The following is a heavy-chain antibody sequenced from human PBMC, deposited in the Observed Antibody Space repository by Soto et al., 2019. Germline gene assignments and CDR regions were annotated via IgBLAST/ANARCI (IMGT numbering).Heavy chain of an antibody. Sequence: ASVKVSCKASGYTFTSYGISWVRQAPGQGLEWMGWISTYNGNTNYAQKLQGRVTMTTETSTSTTYMELRSLRSDDTAVYYCARNSCIGSGCYLGSWGQGTLSPFL. CDR2: ISTYNGNT. V-gene: IGHV1-18*01. D-gene: IGHD2-15*01. J-gene: IGHJ4*02. CDR3: ARNSCIGSGCYLGS. CDR1: GYTFTSYG.